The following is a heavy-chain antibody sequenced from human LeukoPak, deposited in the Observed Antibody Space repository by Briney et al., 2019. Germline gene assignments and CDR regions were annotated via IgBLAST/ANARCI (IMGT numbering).Heavy chain of an antibody. CDR3: ASGPEFWSGYFSLGD. CDR1: GYTFTSYD. J-gene: IGHJ4*02. CDR2: TNPNSGNS. D-gene: IGHD3-3*01. V-gene: IGHV1-8*01. Sequence: ASVKVSCKASGYTFTSYDINWVRQATGQGLEWMGWTNPNSGNSGYAQKFRGRVTMTRNTSISTAYMQLSSLRSEDTAVYYCASGPEFWSGYFSLGDWGQGALVTVSS.